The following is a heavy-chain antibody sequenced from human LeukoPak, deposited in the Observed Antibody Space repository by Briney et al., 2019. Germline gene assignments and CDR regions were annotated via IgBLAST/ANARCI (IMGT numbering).Heavy chain of an antibody. J-gene: IGHJ5*02. CDR3: ASDGFSS. V-gene: IGHV3-49*03. CDR2: IGSKTNGGTI. Sequence: PGRSLRLSCTASGFTFGDYAVSWFRQAPGKGLEWVSFIGSKTNGGTIEYAASVKGRFTVSRDDSKNIAYLQLTSLKTEDTAVYYCASDGFSSWGQGTLVTVSS. D-gene: IGHD5-12*01. CDR1: GFTFGDYA.